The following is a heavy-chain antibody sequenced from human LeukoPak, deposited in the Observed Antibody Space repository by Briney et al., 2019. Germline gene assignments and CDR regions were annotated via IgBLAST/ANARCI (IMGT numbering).Heavy chain of an antibody. CDR1: GGTFSSYA. CDR3: ARGGYYEYVWGSYRYYYFDY. D-gene: IGHD3-16*02. Sequence: SVKVSCKASGGTFSSYAISWVPQAPGQGLEWMGGIIPIFGTASYAQKFQGRVTVTADKYTSTAYMALSSLRSEDTAVYYCARGGYYEYVWGSYRYYYFDYWGQGTLVTVSS. J-gene: IGHJ4*02. CDR2: IIPIFGTA. V-gene: IGHV1-69*06.